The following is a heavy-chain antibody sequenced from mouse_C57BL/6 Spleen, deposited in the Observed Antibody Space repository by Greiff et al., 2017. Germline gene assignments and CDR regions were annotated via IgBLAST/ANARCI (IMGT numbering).Heavy chain of an antibody. V-gene: IGHV1-15*01. D-gene: IGHD2-3*01. CDR3: TRGMDLYDGYLLY. J-gene: IGHJ2*01. CDR2: IDPETGGT. Sequence: QVQLQQSGAELVRPGASVTLSCKASGYTFTDYEMHWVKQTPVHGLEWIGAIDPETGGTAYNQKFKGKAILTADKSSSTAYMELRSLTSEDSAVYYCTRGMDLYDGYLLYWGQGTILTVSS. CDR1: GYTFTDYE.